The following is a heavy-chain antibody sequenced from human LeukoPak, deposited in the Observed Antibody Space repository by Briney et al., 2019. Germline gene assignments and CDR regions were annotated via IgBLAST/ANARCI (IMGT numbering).Heavy chain of an antibody. V-gene: IGHV3-30*02. CDR2: IWYDGSNK. CDR3: AKMDEYSSSWYYAFDI. CDR1: GFTFSSYA. J-gene: IGHJ3*02. Sequence: PGGSLRLSCAASGFTFSSYAMHWVRQAPGKGLEWVAVIWYDGSNKYYADSVKGRFTISRDNSKNTLYLQMNSLRAEDTAVYYCAKMDEYSSSWYYAFDIWGQGTMVTVSS. D-gene: IGHD6-13*01.